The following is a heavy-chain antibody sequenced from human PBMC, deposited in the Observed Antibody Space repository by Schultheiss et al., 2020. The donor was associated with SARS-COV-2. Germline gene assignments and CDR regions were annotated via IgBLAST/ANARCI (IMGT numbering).Heavy chain of an antibody. V-gene: IGHV4-39*02. CDR3: ARDRPIWTYYYYMDV. CDR2: IYYSGST. CDR1: GGSISSSSYY. D-gene: IGHD3/OR15-3a*01. Sequence: SETLSLTCAVSGGSISSSSYYWGWIRQPPGKGLEWIGSIYYSGSTYYNPSLKSRVTISVDTSKNQFSLKLSSVTAADAARYYCARDRPIWTYYYYMDVWGKGTTVTVSS. J-gene: IGHJ6*03.